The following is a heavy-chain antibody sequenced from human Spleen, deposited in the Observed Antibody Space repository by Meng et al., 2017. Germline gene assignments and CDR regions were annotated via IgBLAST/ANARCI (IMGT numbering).Heavy chain of an antibody. J-gene: IGHJ4*02. Sequence: GESLKISCAASGFTFSSYEMNWVRQAPGKGLEWVSYISNSGSTIYYADSVKGRFTISRDNAKNSLYLQMNSLRAEDTAVYYCARLCPQCASFDYWGQGNRVTVAS. CDR2: ISNSGSTI. V-gene: IGHV3-48*03. CDR3: ARLCPQCASFDY. D-gene: IGHD2-21*01. CDR1: GFTFSSYE.